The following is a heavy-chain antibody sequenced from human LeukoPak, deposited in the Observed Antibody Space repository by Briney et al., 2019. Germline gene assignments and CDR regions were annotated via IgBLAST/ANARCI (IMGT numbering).Heavy chain of an antibody. CDR3: ARQYYHDSSAYYFAPDY. CDR1: GYTFTSYY. D-gene: IGHD3-22*01. Sequence: ASVKVSCTASGYTFTSYYMHWVRQAPGQGLEWMGIINPSGGSTSYAQKFQGRVTMTRDTSTSTVYMELSSLRSEDTAVYYCARQYYHDSSAYYFAPDYWGQGTLVTVSS. CDR2: INPSGGST. J-gene: IGHJ4*02. V-gene: IGHV1-46*01.